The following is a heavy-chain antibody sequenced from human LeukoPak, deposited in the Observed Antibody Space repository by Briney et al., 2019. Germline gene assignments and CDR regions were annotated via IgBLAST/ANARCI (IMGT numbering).Heavy chain of an antibody. CDR1: GGSISSDSYY. CDR3: AKQYSGGWSDAFDI. CDR2: INHSGST. J-gene: IGHJ3*02. Sequence: SETLSLTCTASGGSISSDSYYWSWIRQPAGKGLEWIGEINHSGSTNYNPSLKSRVTMSGDTSKNQFSLKLSSVTAADTAVYYCAKQYSGGWSDAFDIWGQGTMVTVSS. V-gene: IGHV4-61*10. D-gene: IGHD6-19*01.